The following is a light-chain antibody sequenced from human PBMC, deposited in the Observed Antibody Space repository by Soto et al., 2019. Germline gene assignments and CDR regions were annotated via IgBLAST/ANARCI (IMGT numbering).Light chain of an antibody. CDR3: QQYYRTPIT. CDR1: QSVLYSSNNKNY. CDR2: WAS. V-gene: IGKV4-1*01. Sequence: DIVMTQSPDSLTVSLGERATINCRSSQSVLYSSNNKNYLAWYQHKAGQPPKLLIYWASTRGSGVPDRFRGRGSGTEFTLTVSSQQAEDVAVYSCQQYYRTPITFGGGTKVEIK. J-gene: IGKJ4*01.